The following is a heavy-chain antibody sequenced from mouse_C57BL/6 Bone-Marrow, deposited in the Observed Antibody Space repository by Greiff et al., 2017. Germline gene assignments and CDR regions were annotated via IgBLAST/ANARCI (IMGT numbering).Heavy chain of an antibody. CDR2: IDPSDSDT. CDR3: ARGGVDYGNDYYALDY. V-gene: IGHV1-69*01. CDR1: GYTFTSYW. Sequence: QVQLQQPGAELVMPGASVKLSCKASGYTFTSYWMHWVKQRPGQGLEWIGEIDPSDSDTNYNEKFKGKSTLTVDKSSSTAYMQLSSLTSEDSAGYYSARGGVDYGNDYYALDYWGQGTSVTVS. J-gene: IGHJ4*01. D-gene: IGHD2-1*01.